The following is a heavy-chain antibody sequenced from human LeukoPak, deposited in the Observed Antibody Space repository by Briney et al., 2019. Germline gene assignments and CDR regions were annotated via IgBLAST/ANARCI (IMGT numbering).Heavy chain of an antibody. Sequence: PGGSPRLSCAASGFTFSSYWMSWVRQAPGKGLEWVANIKQDGSEKYYVDSVKGRFTISRDNAKNSLYLQMNSLRAEDTAVYYCARDSVEMATIADYWGQGTLVTVSS. CDR3: ARDSVEMATIADY. V-gene: IGHV3-7*01. D-gene: IGHD5-24*01. CDR2: IKQDGSEK. CDR1: GFTFSSYW. J-gene: IGHJ4*02.